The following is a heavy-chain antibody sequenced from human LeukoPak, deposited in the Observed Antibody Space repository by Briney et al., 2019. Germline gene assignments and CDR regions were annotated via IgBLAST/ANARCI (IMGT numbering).Heavy chain of an antibody. D-gene: IGHD2-21*01. CDR2: IIPIFGTA. V-gene: IGHV1-69*13. Sequence: SVKVSCKASGGTFSSYAISWVRQAPGQGLEWMGGIIPIFGTANYAQKFQGRVTITADESTSTAYMELRSLRSDDTAVYYCARARFVVSRGTFDYWGQGTLVTVSS. CDR3: ARARFVVSRGTFDY. CDR1: GGTFSSYA. J-gene: IGHJ4*02.